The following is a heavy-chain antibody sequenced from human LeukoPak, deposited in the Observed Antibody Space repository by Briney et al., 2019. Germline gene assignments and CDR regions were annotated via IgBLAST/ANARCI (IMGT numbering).Heavy chain of an antibody. CDR3: AREEGIDGSGYYYVLGY. J-gene: IGHJ4*02. V-gene: IGHV3-7*01. CDR2: INPHGSEK. CDR1: GFTFSRYW. D-gene: IGHD3-22*01. Sequence: GGTLRLSCAASGFTFSRYWMSWVRQAPGKGLEWVANINPHGSEKHYVDSMKGRFTISRDNAKNSLYLQMNSLRAEDTAVYYCAREEGIDGSGYYYVLGYWGQGTLVTVSS.